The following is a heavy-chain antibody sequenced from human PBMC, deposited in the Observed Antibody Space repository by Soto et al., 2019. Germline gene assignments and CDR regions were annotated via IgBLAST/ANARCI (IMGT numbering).Heavy chain of an antibody. Sequence: GESLKISCKGSGYSFTSYWISWVRQMPGKGLEWMGRIDPSDSYTNYSPSFQGHVTISADKSISTAYLQWSSLKASDTAMYYCATRDSSPMDVWGQGTTVTVSS. J-gene: IGHJ6*02. V-gene: IGHV5-10-1*01. CDR2: IDPSDSYT. CDR1: GYSFTSYW. D-gene: IGHD3-22*01. CDR3: ATRDSSPMDV.